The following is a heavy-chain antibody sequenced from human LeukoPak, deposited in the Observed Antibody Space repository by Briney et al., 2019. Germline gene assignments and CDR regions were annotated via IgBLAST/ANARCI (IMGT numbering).Heavy chain of an antibody. J-gene: IGHJ6*02. CDR2: IKQDGSGK. CDR1: GFTFSSYW. D-gene: IGHD3-3*01. V-gene: IGHV3-7*01. CDR3: ARRGLRSQPVKPYYGMDV. Sequence: GGSLRLSCAASGFTFSSYWMSWVRQAPGKGLEWVANIKQDGSGKYCVDSVKGRFTISRDNAKNSLYLQMNSLRAEDTAVYYCARRGLRSQPVKPYYGMDVWGQGTTVTVSS.